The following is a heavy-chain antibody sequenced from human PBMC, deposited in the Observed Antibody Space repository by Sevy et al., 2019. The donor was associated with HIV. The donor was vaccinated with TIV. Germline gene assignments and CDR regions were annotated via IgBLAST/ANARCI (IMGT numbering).Heavy chain of an antibody. Sequence: GGSLRLSCAASGFTFSNYAMSWVRQAPEKGLEWVSSISRSGGSTYYADSVKGRFTISRDNSKNTLYLQMNSLRAEDTAVYYCAKVDVVVPVADYGMDVWGQGTTVTVSS. CDR3: AKVDVVVPVADYGMDV. CDR1: GFTFSNYA. J-gene: IGHJ6*02. D-gene: IGHD2-2*01. V-gene: IGHV3-23*01. CDR2: ISRSGGST.